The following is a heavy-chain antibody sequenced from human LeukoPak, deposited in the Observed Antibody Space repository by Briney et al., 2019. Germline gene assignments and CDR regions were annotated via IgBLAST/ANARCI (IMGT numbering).Heavy chain of an antibody. CDR3: AKDSSTWGNLAGHFDS. Sequence: SETLSLTCTVSGGSIVSHYWNWIRQPAGRGLEWVGRFYASGTTNTSPSLKSRVTMSVDTSKNQFSLELSTVTAADTAVYYCAKDSSTWGNLAGHFDSWGQGTPVTVSS. CDR2: FYASGTT. J-gene: IGHJ4*02. V-gene: IGHV4-4*07. CDR1: GGSIVSHY. D-gene: IGHD6-13*01.